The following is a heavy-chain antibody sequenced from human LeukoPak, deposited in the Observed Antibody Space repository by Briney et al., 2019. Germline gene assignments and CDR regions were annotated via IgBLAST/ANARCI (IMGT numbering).Heavy chain of an antibody. V-gene: IGHV1-24*01. J-gene: IGHJ5*02. CDR1: GYTLTELS. D-gene: IGHD3-10*01. Sequence: ASVKVFCKVSGYTLTELSMHWGRQAPGKGLEWMGGFDPEDGETIYAQKFQGRVTMTEDTSTDTAYMELSSLRSEDTAVYYCATVLRLRYYYGSGRWYWFDPWGQGTLVTVSS. CDR2: FDPEDGET. CDR3: ATVLRLRYYYGSGRWYWFDP.